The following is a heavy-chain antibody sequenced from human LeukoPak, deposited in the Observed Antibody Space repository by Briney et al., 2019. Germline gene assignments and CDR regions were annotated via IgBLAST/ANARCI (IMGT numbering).Heavy chain of an antibody. CDR2: ISFSSDTI. J-gene: IGHJ4*02. V-gene: IGHV3-48*01. Sequence: GGSLGLSCAASGFTFSSYSINWVRQAPGKGLERVSYISFSSDTIYYADSVKGRFTISRDDAKNSLYLQMNSLRAEDTAVYYCARDRTYYDTSCYGLWGQGTLVTVSS. D-gene: IGHD3-22*01. CDR1: GFTFSSYS. CDR3: ARDRTYYDTSCYGL.